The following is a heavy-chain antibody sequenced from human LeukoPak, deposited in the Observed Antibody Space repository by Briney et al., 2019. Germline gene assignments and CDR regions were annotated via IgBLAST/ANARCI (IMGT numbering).Heavy chain of an antibody. CDR2: IIGSGAST. J-gene: IGHJ4*02. V-gene: IGHV3-23*01. CDR3: AKSHSVAVAGTYSTYYFDS. CDR1: GFTFSSVA. D-gene: IGHD6-19*01. Sequence: GGALRLSCAASGFTFSSVAMSWGRQAPGRGLEWGSSIIGSGASTYYADSVKGRFTISRDNSRNTLYLQMSSLRAEDTAVYYCAKSHSVAVAGTYSTYYFDSWGQGTLVTVSS.